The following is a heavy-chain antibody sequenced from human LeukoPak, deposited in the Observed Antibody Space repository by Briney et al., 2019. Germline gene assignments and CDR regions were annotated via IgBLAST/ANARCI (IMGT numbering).Heavy chain of an antibody. Sequence: ASVKVSCKASGYTFTGYYMHWVRQAPGQGLEWVGWINPNSGGTNYAQKFQGRVTMTRDTSISTAYMELGRLRSDDTAVYYCARASGWFHGGDYWGQGTLVTVSS. J-gene: IGHJ4*02. CDR3: ARASGWFHGGDY. CDR2: INPNSGGT. D-gene: IGHD6-19*01. V-gene: IGHV1-2*02. CDR1: GYTFTGYY.